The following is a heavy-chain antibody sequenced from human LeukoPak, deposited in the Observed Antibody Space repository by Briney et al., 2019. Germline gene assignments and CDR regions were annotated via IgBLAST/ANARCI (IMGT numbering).Heavy chain of an antibody. J-gene: IGHJ6*02. V-gene: IGHV5-51*01. D-gene: IGHD4-11*01. CDR3: ARQGDYSNYQLSTRYGMDV. CDR2: IYPGDSDT. Sequence: GESLQISCQGSGYSFTSYWIGWVRQMPGKGLEWMGIIYPGDSDTRYSPSFQGQVTISADKSISTAYLQWSSLKASDTAMYYCARQGDYSNYQLSTRYGMDVWGQGTTVTVSS. CDR1: GYSFTSYW.